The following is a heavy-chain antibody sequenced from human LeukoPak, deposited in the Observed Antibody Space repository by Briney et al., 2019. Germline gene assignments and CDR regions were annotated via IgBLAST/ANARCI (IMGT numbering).Heavy chain of an antibody. Sequence: SETLSLTCTVSGGSISSGSYYWSWIRQPAGKGLEWIGRIYTSGSTNYNPSLKSRVTISVDTSKNQFSLKLSSVTAADTAVYYCARDGIAAAPRRYNWFDPWGQGTLVTVSS. CDR1: GGSISSGSYY. V-gene: IGHV4-61*02. D-gene: IGHD6-13*01. CDR2: IYTSGST. J-gene: IGHJ5*02. CDR3: ARDGIAAAPRRYNWFDP.